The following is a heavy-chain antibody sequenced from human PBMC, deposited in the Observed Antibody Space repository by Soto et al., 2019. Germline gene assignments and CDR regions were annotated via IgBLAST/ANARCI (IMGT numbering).Heavy chain of an antibody. CDR1: GYTFRTHG. CDR2: ISGYNGNT. Sequence: ASVKVSCKASGYTFRTHGVSWVRRAPGQGLEWMGWISGYNGNTNYAQKFQGRVTMTTETSTNTAYMELRSLRSDDTAVYYCARSPGTLGQYSYGFDYWGQGTLVTVSS. V-gene: IGHV1-18*04. CDR3: ARSPGTLGQYSYGFDY. D-gene: IGHD5-18*01. J-gene: IGHJ4*02.